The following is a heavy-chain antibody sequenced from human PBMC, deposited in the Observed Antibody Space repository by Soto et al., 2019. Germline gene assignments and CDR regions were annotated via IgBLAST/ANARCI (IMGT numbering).Heavy chain of an antibody. V-gene: IGHV4-34*01. D-gene: IGHD6-13*01. Sequence: SATLSLTCAVYGGSFSGYYWSWIRQPPGKGLEWIGEINHSGSTNYNPSLKSRVTISVDTSKNQFSLKLSSVTAADTAVYYCARGRRLGSSWYNYYYYYGMDVWGQGTTVT. CDR2: INHSGST. CDR3: ARGRRLGSSWYNYYYYYGMDV. J-gene: IGHJ6*02. CDR1: GGSFSGYY.